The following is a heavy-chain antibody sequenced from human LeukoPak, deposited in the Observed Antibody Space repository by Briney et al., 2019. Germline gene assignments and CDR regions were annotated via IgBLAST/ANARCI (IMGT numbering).Heavy chain of an antibody. CDR1: GFTVRNNY. Sequence: GGSLTLSCAASGFTVRNNYMSWVRQAPGKGLEWVSDIYSGGSTYYADPVEGRFHISRDNSKNTLYLQMNSLRAEDTAVYFCATGERMVRGDGVDYWGQGTLVTVSS. CDR3: ATGERMVRGDGVDY. D-gene: IGHD3-10*01. V-gene: IGHV3-66*01. CDR2: IYSGGST. J-gene: IGHJ4*02.